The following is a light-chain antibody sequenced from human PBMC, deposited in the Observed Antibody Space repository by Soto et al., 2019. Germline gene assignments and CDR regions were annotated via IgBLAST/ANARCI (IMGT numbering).Light chain of an antibody. V-gene: IGKV4-1*01. Sequence: DIVMTQSPDSLTVSLGERATINCKASQSVLYNYNFKNYLAWYQQKAGQPPKLLIYWASTREYGVPDRFSGSGSGTDFTLTISSLQAEDVAVYYCHQPYTIPPTFGGGTRVDIK. CDR2: WAS. J-gene: IGKJ4*01. CDR1: QSVLYNYNFKNY. CDR3: HQPYTIPPT.